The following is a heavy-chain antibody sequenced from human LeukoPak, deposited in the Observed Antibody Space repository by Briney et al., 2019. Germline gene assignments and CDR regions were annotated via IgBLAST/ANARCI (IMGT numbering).Heavy chain of an antibody. Sequence: GSLRLSCAASGFPFSNAWMNWVRQAPGEGLDWVGRIASKTDGGATDYAAPVKGRFTISRDDSKNTLNLQMNSLKTEDTAVYYCTTGIRGDWGQGTLVTVSS. V-gene: IGHV3-15*07. D-gene: IGHD3-10*01. CDR1: GFPFSNAW. CDR2: IASKTDGGAT. J-gene: IGHJ4*02. CDR3: TTGIRGD.